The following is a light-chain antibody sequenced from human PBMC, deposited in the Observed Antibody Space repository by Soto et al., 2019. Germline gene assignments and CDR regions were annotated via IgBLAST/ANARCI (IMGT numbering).Light chain of an antibody. CDR3: QQFGSSIPHT. CDR1: QVIGSRY. J-gene: IGKJ2*01. CDR2: GAS. V-gene: IGKV3-20*01. Sequence: EIVMTQSPGTLSLSPGERPTISCRASQVIGSRYLAWYHQKSGQAPRLLIYGASSRATGIPDRFSGSGSGTDFTLTISRLEPEDFGVYYCQQFGSSIPHTFGQGTKLEIK.